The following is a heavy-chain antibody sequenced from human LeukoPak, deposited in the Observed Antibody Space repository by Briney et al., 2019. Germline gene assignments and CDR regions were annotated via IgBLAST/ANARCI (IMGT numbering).Heavy chain of an antibody. CDR3: ATPGGYCSSTSCYGAVDI. Sequence: SETRSLTCTVSGGSISSYSWSWVRQHTRKGLEWIGYIYYSGSTNYNPSLKRRVTISVDTSKNQFSLKLSSVTAADTAVYYCATPGGYCSSTSCYGAVDIWGQGTMVTVSS. V-gene: IGHV4-59*08. CDR2: IYYSGST. CDR1: GGSISSYS. D-gene: IGHD2-2*03. J-gene: IGHJ3*02.